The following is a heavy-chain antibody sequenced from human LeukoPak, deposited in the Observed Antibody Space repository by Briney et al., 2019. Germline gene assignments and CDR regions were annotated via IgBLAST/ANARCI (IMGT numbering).Heavy chain of an antibody. CDR1: GFTFSSYA. CDR3: ARDSTTMIVVVRSPAFDY. V-gene: IGHV3-30*04. CDR2: ISYDGSNK. D-gene: IGHD3-22*01. Sequence: GGSLRLSCAASGFTFSSYAMHWVRQAPGKGLEWVAVISYDGSNKYYADSVKGRFTISRDNSKNTLYLQMNSLRAEDTAVYYCARDSTTMIVVVRSPAFDYWGQGTLVTVSS. J-gene: IGHJ4*02.